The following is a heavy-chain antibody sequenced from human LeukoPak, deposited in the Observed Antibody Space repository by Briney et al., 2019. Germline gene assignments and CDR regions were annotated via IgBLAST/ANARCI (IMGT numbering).Heavy chain of an antibody. Sequence: PGGSLRLSCAASGFTFSSYGMHWVRQAPGKGLEWVAVISYDGSNKYYADSVKGRFTISRDNSKNTLYLQVNSLRAEDTAVYYCAKPSSIVGATPLDYWGQGTLVTVSS. CDR3: AKPSSIVGATPLDY. CDR2: ISYDGSNK. D-gene: IGHD1-26*01. CDR1: GFTFSSYG. J-gene: IGHJ4*02. V-gene: IGHV3-30*18.